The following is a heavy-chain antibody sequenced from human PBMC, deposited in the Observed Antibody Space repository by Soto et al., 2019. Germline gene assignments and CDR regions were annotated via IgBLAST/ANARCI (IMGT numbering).Heavy chain of an antibody. D-gene: IGHD3-10*01. Sequence: EVQLVESGGGLVKPGGSLRLSCADSRFSFINAWMHWVRQAPGKALEWVGRIKSKSDGGTTDYAAPVKGRFTISRDDSKNTLYLQMNGLQAEDTSVYYCSHAPGRRGYYGLDVWGQGTTVTVSS. CDR2: IKSKSDGGTT. CDR3: SHAPGRRGYYGLDV. V-gene: IGHV3-15*07. J-gene: IGHJ6*02. CDR1: RFSFINAW.